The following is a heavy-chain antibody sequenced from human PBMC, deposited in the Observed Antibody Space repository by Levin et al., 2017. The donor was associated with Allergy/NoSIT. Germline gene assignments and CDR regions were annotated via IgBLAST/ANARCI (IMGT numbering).Heavy chain of an antibody. V-gene: IGHV1-18*01. CDR3: ARDCGGATCYSRGAFDI. J-gene: IGHJ3*02. Sequence: GESLKISCKASGYTFTSYGIRWVRQAPGQGLEWMGLISAYNGNTNYAQKLQGRVTMTTDTSTSTAYMELRSLRSGDTAVYYCARDCGGATCYSRGAFDIWGQGTMVTVSS. D-gene: IGHD2-15*01. CDR2: ISAYNGNT. CDR1: GYTFTSYG.